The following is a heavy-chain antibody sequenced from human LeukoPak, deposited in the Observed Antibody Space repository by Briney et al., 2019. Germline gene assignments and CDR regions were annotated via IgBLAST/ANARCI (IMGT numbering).Heavy chain of an antibody. Sequence: GASAKVSCKASGYTFTSCDINWLRQAPGQGLEWMGWMSPNSGNTGYAQKFQGRVTMTRNTSISTAYMELSSLRSEDTAVYYCARGGTDFHYYMDIWGKGTTVAVSS. V-gene: IGHV1-8*01. CDR3: ARGGTDFHYYMDI. J-gene: IGHJ6*03. D-gene: IGHD1-1*01. CDR1: GYTFTSCD. CDR2: MSPNSGNT.